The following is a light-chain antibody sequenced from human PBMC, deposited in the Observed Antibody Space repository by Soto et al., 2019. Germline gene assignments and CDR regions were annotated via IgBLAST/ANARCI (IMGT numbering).Light chain of an antibody. CDR3: QKYNNWPFT. V-gene: IGKV3-15*01. J-gene: IGKJ5*01. CDR1: QSIRSH. CDR2: DAS. Sequence: EIVMTQSPATLSVSPGERATLSCRASQSIRSHLAWYQQKPGQPPRLLIYDASARATGIPARFSGSGSGTEFTLTISSLQSEDFAVYYCQKYNNWPFTFAQGTRLEIK.